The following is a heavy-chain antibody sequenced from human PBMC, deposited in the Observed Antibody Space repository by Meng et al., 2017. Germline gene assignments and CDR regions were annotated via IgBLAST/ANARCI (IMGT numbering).Heavy chain of an antibody. CDR1: GGSISSSNW. V-gene: IGHV4-4*02. CDR3: ARWSIYCSGGSCYSFDY. D-gene: IGHD2-15*01. J-gene: IGHJ4*02. CDR2: IYHSGST. Sequence: LRESGPGRVKPSGTLSLTCAVSGGSISSSNWWSWVRQPPGKGLEWIGEIYHSGSTNYNPSLKSRVTISVDKSKNQFSLKLSSVTAADTAVYYCARWSIYCSGGSCYSFDYWGQGTLVTVSS.